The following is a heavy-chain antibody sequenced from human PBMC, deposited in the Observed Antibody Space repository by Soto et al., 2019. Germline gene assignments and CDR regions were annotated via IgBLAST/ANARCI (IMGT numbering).Heavy chain of an antibody. Sequence: QGQLVESGGGVVQPGRSLRLSCAASGFTFSNYGMHWVRQAPGKGLEWVAVISYDGSNKYYADSVKGRFTISRDKSKNTLYLQMNSLRAEDMAVYYCAKDLGSGSYLFDAFDSCGQGTMVTVSS. J-gene: IGHJ3*02. CDR1: GFTFSNYG. D-gene: IGHD1-26*01. V-gene: IGHV3-30*18. CDR2: ISYDGSNK. CDR3: AKDLGSGSYLFDAFDS.